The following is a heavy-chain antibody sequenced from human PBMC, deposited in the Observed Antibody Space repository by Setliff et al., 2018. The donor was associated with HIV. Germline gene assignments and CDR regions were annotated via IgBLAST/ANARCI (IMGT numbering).Heavy chain of an antibody. CDR2: IYSSGST. Sequence: SETLSLTCTVSGGSTSTSGYYWGWIRQPPGKGREWIGSIYSSGSTYYNPCLKSRVTISVDTSKNQFSLKLKSVTAADTAVYYCATSAESGFGIHWGVFNIWGQGTRVTVSS. J-gene: IGHJ3*02. CDR1: GGSTSTSGYY. V-gene: IGHV4-39*01. D-gene: IGHD3-10*01. CDR3: ATSAESGFGIHWGVFNI.